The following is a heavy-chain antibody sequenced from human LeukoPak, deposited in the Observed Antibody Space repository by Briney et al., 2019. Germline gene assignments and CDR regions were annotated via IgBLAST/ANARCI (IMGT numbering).Heavy chain of an antibody. D-gene: IGHD3-22*01. V-gene: IGHV3-30*03. CDR2: ISYDGSNK. CDR3: ARPYDTRGYFPDY. Sequence: GRSLRLSCAASGFTFSSYGMHWVRQAPGKGLEWVAVISYDGSNKYYADSMKGRFTISRDNAKNSLYLQMNSLGAEDTAVYYCARPYDTRGYFPDYWGQGTLVTVSS. CDR1: GFTFSSYG. J-gene: IGHJ4*02.